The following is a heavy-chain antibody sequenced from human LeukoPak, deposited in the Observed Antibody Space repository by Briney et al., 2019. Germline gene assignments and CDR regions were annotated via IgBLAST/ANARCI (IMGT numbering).Heavy chain of an antibody. CDR3: ARWLQLDYYYYMDV. Sequence: ASVKVSCKASGYTFTSYGISWVRQAPGQGLEWMGWISAYNGNTNYAQKLQGRVTMTTDTSTSTAYMELSRLRSDDTAVYYCARWLQLDYYYYMDVWGKGTTVTVSS. D-gene: IGHD5-24*01. CDR2: ISAYNGNT. V-gene: IGHV1-18*01. CDR1: GYTFTSYG. J-gene: IGHJ6*03.